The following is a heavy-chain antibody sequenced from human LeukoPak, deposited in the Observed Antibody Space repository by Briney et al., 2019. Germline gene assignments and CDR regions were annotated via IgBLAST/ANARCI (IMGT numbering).Heavy chain of an antibody. CDR1: GFPFGSYA. J-gene: IGHJ6*02. CDR3: VRGYSFGPYGMDV. D-gene: IGHD2-15*01. V-gene: IGHV3-64D*09. CDR2: ISDSGGST. Sequence: GGSLRLSCSASGFPFGSYAMHWFRQAPGKGLEYVSAISDSGGSTYYADSVKGRFTISRDNSKNTLYLQMSSPRAEDTAVYFCVRGYSFGPYGMDVWGQGTTVTVSS.